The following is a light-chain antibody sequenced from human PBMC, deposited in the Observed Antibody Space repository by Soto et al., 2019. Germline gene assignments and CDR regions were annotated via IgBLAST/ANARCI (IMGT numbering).Light chain of an antibody. V-gene: IGLV2-11*01. CDR2: DVS. CDR1: SSDVGGYNY. Sequence: QSALTQPRSVSGSPGQSVTISCTGTSSDVGGYNYVSWYQQHPGKAPKVMIYDVSKRPSGVPDRFSGSKSGNTASLNISGLQSEDEADYYCCSYAGSPYVYGNGTKLTVL. J-gene: IGLJ1*01. CDR3: CSYAGSPYV.